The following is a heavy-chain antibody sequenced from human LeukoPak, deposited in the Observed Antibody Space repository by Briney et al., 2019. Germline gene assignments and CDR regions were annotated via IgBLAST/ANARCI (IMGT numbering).Heavy chain of an antibody. J-gene: IGHJ1*01. V-gene: IGHV3-23*01. CDR2: ISGSGGST. CDR1: GFTFRNYA. D-gene: IGHD6-19*01. Sequence: PGGSLRLSCAASGFTFRNYAMSWVRQAPGKGLEWVSAISGSGGSTYYADSVKGRFTISRDNSKNTLYLQANSLRAEDTAVYYCAKDIEVAGPSKYFQHWGQGTLVTVSS. CDR3: AKDIEVAGPSKYFQH.